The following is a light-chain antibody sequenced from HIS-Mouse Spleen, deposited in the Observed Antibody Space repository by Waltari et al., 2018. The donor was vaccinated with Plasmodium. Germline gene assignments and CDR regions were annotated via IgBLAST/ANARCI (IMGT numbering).Light chain of an antibody. CDR3: QVWDSSTVV. Sequence: SYELTQPLSVSVALGQTARITCGGNKLGRKNVHWYQNNPGQAPVLVISRDSNRPSGIPERFSGSNSGNTATLTISRAQAGDEADYYCQVWDSSTVVFGGGTKLTVL. CDR1: KLGRKN. V-gene: IGLV3-9*01. CDR2: RDS. J-gene: IGLJ2*01.